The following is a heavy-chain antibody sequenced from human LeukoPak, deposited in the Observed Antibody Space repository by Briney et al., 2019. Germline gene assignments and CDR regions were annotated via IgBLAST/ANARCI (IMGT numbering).Heavy chain of an antibody. CDR2: MYYGATT. CDR1: GDSISSSNYY. Sequence: SETLSLTCTVSGDSISSSNYYWGWIRQPPGKGLEWIGTMYYGATTYYNPSLRSRITISVDTSKNQFSLKVNSVTAGDTAVYYCARVYYSSSYDYWYFDLWGRGTLVTVSS. D-gene: IGHD6-13*01. J-gene: IGHJ2*01. V-gene: IGHV4-39*07. CDR3: ARVYYSSSYDYWYFDL.